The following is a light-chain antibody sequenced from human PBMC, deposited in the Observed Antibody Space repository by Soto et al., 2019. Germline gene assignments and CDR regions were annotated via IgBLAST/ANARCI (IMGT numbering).Light chain of an antibody. J-gene: IGKJ4*01. CDR2: GAS. Sequence: EIVMTQSPATLSVSPGERATLSCRASQSVSSNVAWYQQKPGQAPRLLIYGASTRATGIPARFSGSGSGTEFTLTISSLQSEDFAVYYCQQYNNWPPLTFGGGTKVKI. CDR1: QSVSSN. V-gene: IGKV3-15*01. CDR3: QQYNNWPPLT.